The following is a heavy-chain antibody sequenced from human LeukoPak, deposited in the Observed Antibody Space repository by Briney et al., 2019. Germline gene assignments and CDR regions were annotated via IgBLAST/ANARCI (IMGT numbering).Heavy chain of an antibody. J-gene: IGHJ3*02. CDR1: GFTFSSYA. Sequence: GGSLRLSCAASGFTFSSYAMHWVRQAPGKGLEWISYISSTGNTMYYADSVKGRFTISRDNAKSSLYLQMNSLRAEDTAVYYCARNDAFDIWGQGTMVTVSS. V-gene: IGHV3-48*04. CDR2: ISSTGNTM. CDR3: ARNDAFDI.